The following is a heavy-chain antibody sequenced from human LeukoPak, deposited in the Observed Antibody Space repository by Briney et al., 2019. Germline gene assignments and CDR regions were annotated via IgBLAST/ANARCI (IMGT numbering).Heavy chain of an antibody. Sequence: SETLSLTCTVSGGSISSYYWSWIRQPPGKGLEWIGYIYYSGSTNYNPSLKSRVTISVDTSKNQFSLRLSSVTAADTAVYYCARGIAAAGNFDYWGQGTLVTVSS. V-gene: IGHV4-59*01. CDR3: ARGIAAAGNFDY. CDR2: IYYSGST. D-gene: IGHD6-13*01. J-gene: IGHJ4*02. CDR1: GGSISSYY.